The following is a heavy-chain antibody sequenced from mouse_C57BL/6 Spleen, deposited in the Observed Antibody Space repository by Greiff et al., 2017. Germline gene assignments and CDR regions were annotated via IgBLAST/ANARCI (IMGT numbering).Heavy chain of an antibody. Sequence: QVQLQQPGAELVRPGSSVKLSCKASGYTFTSYWMHWVKQRPIQGLEWIGNIDPSDSETHYNQKFKDKATLTVDKSSSTAYMQLSSLTSEDSAVYYCARGNYYGSSYFDDWGQGTTLTVSS. J-gene: IGHJ2*01. D-gene: IGHD1-1*01. CDR1: GYTFTSYW. CDR3: ARGNYYGSSYFDD. V-gene: IGHV1-52*01. CDR2: IDPSDSET.